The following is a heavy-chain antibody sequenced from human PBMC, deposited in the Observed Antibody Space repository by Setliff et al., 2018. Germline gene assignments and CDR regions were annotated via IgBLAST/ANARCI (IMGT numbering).Heavy chain of an antibody. D-gene: IGHD3-3*01. CDR1: YA. Sequence: YAMNWVRQAPGQGLEWMGWINTNTGNPTYAQGFTGRFVFSLDTSVSTAYLQISSLKAEDTAVYYCARGPLHYDFWSGYYTVSWFDPWGQGTLVTVS. J-gene: IGHJ5*02. CDR2: INTNTGNP. CDR3: ARGPLHYDFWSGYYTVSWFDP. V-gene: IGHV7-4-1*02.